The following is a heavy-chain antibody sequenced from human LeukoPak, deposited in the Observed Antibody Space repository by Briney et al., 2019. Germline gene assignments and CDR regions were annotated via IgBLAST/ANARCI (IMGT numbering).Heavy chain of an antibody. Sequence: PSGTLSLTCTVSVGSISSSAWLSWVRQPPGKGLEWIGEIYHTGSPNYNPSLKSRVTISVDKSKNQFSLKLSSVTAADTAVYYCARANSGSSLDYWGQGTLVTVSS. J-gene: IGHJ4*02. D-gene: IGHD1-26*01. CDR3: ARANSGSSLDY. CDR1: VGSISSSAW. V-gene: IGHV4-4*02. CDR2: IYHTGSP.